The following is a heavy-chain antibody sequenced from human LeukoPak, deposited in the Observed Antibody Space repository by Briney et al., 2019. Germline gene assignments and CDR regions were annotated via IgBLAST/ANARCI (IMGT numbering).Heavy chain of an antibody. CDR2: IIPIFVTA. J-gene: IGHJ4*02. CDR3: ARMGVGWLRYNYFDY. D-gene: IGHD5-12*01. CDR1: GGTFSSYA. Sequence: SVKVSCKASGGTFSSYAISWVRQAPGQGLEWMGGIIPIFVTANYAQKFQGRVTITAAKSTSPAYMELSSLRSEDTAVYYCARMGVGWLRYNYFDYWGQGTLVTVSS. V-gene: IGHV1-69*06.